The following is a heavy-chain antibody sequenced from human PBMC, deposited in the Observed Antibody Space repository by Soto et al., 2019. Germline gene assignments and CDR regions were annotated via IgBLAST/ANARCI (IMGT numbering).Heavy chain of an antibody. D-gene: IGHD2-2*01. V-gene: IGHV4-39*01. CDR3: ARHRKEYCSSTSCYYMAV. J-gene: IGHJ6*03. CDR2: IYYSGST. CDR1: GGSISSSSYY. Sequence: SETLCLTCTVSGGSISSSSYYWGWIRQPPGKGLEWIGSIYYSGSTYYNPSLKSRVTISVDTSKNQFSLKLSSVTAADTAVYYCARHRKEYCSSTSCYYMAVWGKGTTVTVSS.